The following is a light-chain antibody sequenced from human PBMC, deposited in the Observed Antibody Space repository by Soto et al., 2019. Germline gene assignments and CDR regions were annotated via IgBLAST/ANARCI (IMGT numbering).Light chain of an antibody. Sequence: EIVMTQSSSTLSVSPGERATLSCRASQSVSSNLAWYQQRPVHPPRLLIYGASTRATDIPARFSGSGSGTDFTLTISSLQSEDFAVYFCQQYHIWPSWTFGQGTKVDIK. CDR2: GAS. CDR1: QSVSSN. J-gene: IGKJ1*01. CDR3: QQYHIWPSWT. V-gene: IGKV3-15*01.